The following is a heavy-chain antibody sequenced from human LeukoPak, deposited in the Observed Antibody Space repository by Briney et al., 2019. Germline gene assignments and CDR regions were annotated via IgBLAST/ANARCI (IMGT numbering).Heavy chain of an antibody. Sequence: GGSLRLSCAASGFTFSSYAMSWVRQAPRKGLEWVSAISGSGGSTYYADSVKGRFTISRDNSKNTLYLQMNSLRAEDTAVYYCAKGRPFSEYYYDSSGYFANPDYWGQGTLVTVSS. D-gene: IGHD3-22*01. CDR3: AKGRPFSEYYYDSSGYFANPDY. J-gene: IGHJ4*02. CDR1: GFTFSSYA. V-gene: IGHV3-23*01. CDR2: ISGSGGST.